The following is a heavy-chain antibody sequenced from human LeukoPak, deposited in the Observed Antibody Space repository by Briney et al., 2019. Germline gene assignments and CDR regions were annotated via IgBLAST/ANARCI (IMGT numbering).Heavy chain of an antibody. CDR3: ASGKRFLEWSGAFDI. J-gene: IGHJ3*02. V-gene: IGHV4-61*02. CDR2: IYTSGST. D-gene: IGHD3-3*01. CDR1: GGSTSSGSYY. Sequence: SQTLSLTCTVSGGSTSSGSYYWSWIRQPAGKGLEWIGRIYTSGSTNYNPSLKSRVTISVDTSKNQFSLKLSSVTAADTAVYYCASGKRFLEWSGAFDIWGQGTMVTVSS.